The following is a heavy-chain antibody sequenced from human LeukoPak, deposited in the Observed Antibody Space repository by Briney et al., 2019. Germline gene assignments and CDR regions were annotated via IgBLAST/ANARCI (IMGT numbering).Heavy chain of an antibody. J-gene: IGHJ4*02. CDR2: ISDSGGDT. CDR1: GFTFSNYA. V-gene: IGHV3-23*01. CDR3: ARSCGGGDCYCFDY. D-gene: IGHD2-21*02. Sequence: GGSLRLSCAASGFTFSNYAMSWVRQAPGKGLEWVSGISDSGGDTFYADSVKGRFTISRDNSKNTLYLRMNSLRADDTAVYYCARSCGGGDCYCFDYWGQGTLVTVSS.